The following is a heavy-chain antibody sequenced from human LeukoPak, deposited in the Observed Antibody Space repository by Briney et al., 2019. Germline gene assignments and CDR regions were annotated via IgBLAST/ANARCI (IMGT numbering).Heavy chain of an antibody. Sequence: GGSLRLSCAASGFTFSTYATSWVRQAPGKGLEWVSAISGIGNSTYYADSVKGRFTISRDNSKNTLYLQMNSLRAEDTAVYYCAKDGAPDYYDSSGRFDYWGQGTLVTVSS. CDR3: AKDGAPDYYDSSGRFDY. CDR2: ISGIGNST. D-gene: IGHD3-22*01. V-gene: IGHV3-23*01. J-gene: IGHJ4*02. CDR1: GFTFSTYA.